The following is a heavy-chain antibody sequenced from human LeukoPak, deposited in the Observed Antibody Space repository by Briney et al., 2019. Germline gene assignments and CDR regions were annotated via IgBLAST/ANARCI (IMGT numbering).Heavy chain of an antibody. J-gene: IGHJ3*02. D-gene: IGHD2-2*02. CDR3: AEYGYCSSTSCYTGGAFDI. Sequence: KTSETLSLTCTVSGGSISSSSYSWGWIRQPPGKGLEWIGSIHYSGSTYYNPSLKSRVTISVDTSKNQFSLKLSSVTAADTAVYYCAEYGYCSSTSCYTGGAFDIWGQGTMVTVSS. CDR2: IHYSGST. V-gene: IGHV4-39*01. CDR1: GGSISSSSYS.